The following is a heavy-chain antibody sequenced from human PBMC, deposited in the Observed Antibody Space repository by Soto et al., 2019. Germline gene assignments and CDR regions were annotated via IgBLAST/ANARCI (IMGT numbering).Heavy chain of an antibody. J-gene: IGHJ4*02. D-gene: IGHD6-19*01. CDR2: IKQDGSEK. CDR1: GFTFSSYW. CDR3: ARVRGGWCLDY. Sequence: ELQLVDSGGDLVQPGGSLRLSCAASGFTFSSYWMTWVRQAPGKGLEWVANIKQDGSEKYNVDSVKGRFTISRDNAKNSLYLQMNSLRAEDTAVYHCARVRGGWCLDYWGQGALVTVSS. V-gene: IGHV3-7*04.